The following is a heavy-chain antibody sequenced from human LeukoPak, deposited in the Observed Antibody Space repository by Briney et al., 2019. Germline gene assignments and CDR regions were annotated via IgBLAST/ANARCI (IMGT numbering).Heavy chain of an antibody. CDR3: VKEAPGTTIYY. V-gene: IGHV3-66*01. CDR1: GFSVITNY. D-gene: IGHD4-11*01. Sequence: GGSLRLSCAGSGFSVITNYMSWVRQAPGEGLEWVSVISRGANTYYADSVKGRFTISRDSSTNTVYLQMDSLRAEDTAVYFCVKEAPGTTIYYWGQGTLATVSS. J-gene: IGHJ4*02. CDR2: ISRGANT.